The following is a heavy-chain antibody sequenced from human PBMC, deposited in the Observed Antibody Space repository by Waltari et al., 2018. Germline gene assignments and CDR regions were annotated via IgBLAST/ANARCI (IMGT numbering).Heavy chain of an antibody. V-gene: IGHV4-39*01. CDR3: ARPGCTNGVCYPIGSFDY. J-gene: IGHJ4*02. CDR1: GGSISSGSYY. Sequence: QVQLQESGPGLVKPSQTLSLTCTVSGGSISSGSYYWSWIRQPAGKGLEWIGSIYYSGSTYYNPSLKSRVTISVDTSKNQFSLKLSSVTAADTAVYYCARPGCTNGVCYPIGSFDYWGQGTLVTVSS. D-gene: IGHD2-8*01. CDR2: IYYSGST.